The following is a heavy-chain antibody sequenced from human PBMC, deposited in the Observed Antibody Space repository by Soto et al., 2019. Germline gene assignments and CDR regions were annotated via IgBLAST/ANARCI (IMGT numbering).Heavy chain of an antibody. J-gene: IGHJ5*02. CDR2: IYTSGST. V-gene: IGHV4-4*07. Sequence: QVQLQESGPGLVKPSETLSLTCTVSGGSISSYYWSWIRQPAGKGLEWIGRIYTSGSTNYNPSLKSRVTMSVDTSKNQFSLKLSSVTAADTAVYYCAREPNCSSTSGYLNWFDPWGQGTLVTVSS. D-gene: IGHD2-2*01. CDR1: GGSISSYY. CDR3: AREPNCSSTSGYLNWFDP.